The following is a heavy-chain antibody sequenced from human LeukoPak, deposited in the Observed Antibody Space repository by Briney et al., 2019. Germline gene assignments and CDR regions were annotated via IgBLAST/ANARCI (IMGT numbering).Heavy chain of an antibody. D-gene: IGHD2-2*01. CDR3: ARVGEYCTGISCLDY. CDR2: ISAYNGDT. Sequence: GASVKVSCKASGYTFTNYGISWVRQAPGQGLEWMRWISAYNGDTSYAQKLQGRVTMTTDTSTSTAYMELGSLGSDDTAVYYCARVGEYCTGISCLDYWSQGTLVTVSS. J-gene: IGHJ4*02. V-gene: IGHV1-18*01. CDR1: GYTFTNYG.